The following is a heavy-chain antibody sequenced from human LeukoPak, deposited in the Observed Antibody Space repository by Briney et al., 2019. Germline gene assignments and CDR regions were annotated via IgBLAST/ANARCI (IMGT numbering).Heavy chain of an antibody. CDR1: GYTFTSYG. Sequence: ASVKVSCKASGYTFTSYGISWVRQAPGQGLEWMGWISAYNGNTNYAQKLQGRVTMTTDTSTSTAYMELRSQRSDDTAVYYCARDRYSGSYYGFGYWGQGTLVTVSS. V-gene: IGHV1-18*01. D-gene: IGHD1-26*01. CDR3: ARDRYSGSYYGFGY. J-gene: IGHJ4*02. CDR2: ISAYNGNT.